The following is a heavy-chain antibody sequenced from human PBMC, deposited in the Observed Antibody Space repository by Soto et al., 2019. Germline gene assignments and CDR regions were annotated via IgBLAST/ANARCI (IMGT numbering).Heavy chain of an antibody. CDR1: GGSISSGDYY. CDR2: IYYSGST. J-gene: IGHJ4*02. CDR3: ARVDSGGWYVDY. D-gene: IGHD6-19*01. V-gene: IGHV4-30-4*01. Sequence: SETLSLTCTVSGGSISSGDYYWSWIRQPPGKGLEWIGYIYYSGSTYYNPSLKSRVTISVDTSKNQFSLKLSSVTAADTAVYYCARVDSGGWYVDYWCQRTLVTVSS.